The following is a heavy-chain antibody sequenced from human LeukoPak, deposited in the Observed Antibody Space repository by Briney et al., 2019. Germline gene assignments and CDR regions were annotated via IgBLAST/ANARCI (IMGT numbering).Heavy chain of an antibody. D-gene: IGHD3-3*01. J-gene: IGHJ3*02. CDR2: IRYDGSNK. CDR3: AKDQGYDFWSGYYTDAFDI. Sequence: GGSLRLSCAASGFTFSSYGMHWVRQAPGKGLEWVAFIRYDGSNKYYADSVKGRFTISRDNSKNTLYLQMNSLRAEDTAVYYCAKDQGYDFWSGYYTDAFDIWGQGTMVTVSS. V-gene: IGHV3-30*02. CDR1: GFTFSSYG.